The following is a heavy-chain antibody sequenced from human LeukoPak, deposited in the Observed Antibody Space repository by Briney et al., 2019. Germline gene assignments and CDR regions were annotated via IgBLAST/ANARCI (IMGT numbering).Heavy chain of an antibody. CDR1: GFTFSSYG. J-gene: IGHJ4*02. Sequence: GRSLRLSCAASGFTFSSYGMHWVRQAPGRGLEWVAVISFDGSNKYYADSVKGRFTISRDNSKNTLYLQMNSLRAEDTAVYYCAKAPVTMRSELDYWGQGTLVTVSS. V-gene: IGHV3-30*18. D-gene: IGHD3-22*01. CDR2: ISFDGSNK. CDR3: AKAPVTMRSELDY.